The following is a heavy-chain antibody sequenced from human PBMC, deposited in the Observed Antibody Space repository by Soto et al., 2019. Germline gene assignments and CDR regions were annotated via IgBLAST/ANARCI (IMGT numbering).Heavy chain of an antibody. J-gene: IGHJ5*02. D-gene: IGHD3-3*01. CDR1: GGSISSGDYY. V-gene: IGHV4-31*03. CDR3: ARWWSGSRQGFDP. CDR2: IYYSGST. Sequence: QVQLQESGPGLVKPSQTLSLTCTVSGGSISSGDYYWSWIRQHPGKGLEWIGYIYYSGSTYYNPSLKSRVTXSXDPXKNPFSLKLSSVTAADTAVYYCARWWSGSRQGFDPWGQGTLVTVSS.